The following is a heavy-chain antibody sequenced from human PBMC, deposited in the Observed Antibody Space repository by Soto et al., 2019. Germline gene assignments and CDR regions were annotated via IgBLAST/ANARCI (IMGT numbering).Heavy chain of an antibody. CDR2: INHSGST. V-gene: IGHV4-34*01. D-gene: IGHD3-3*01. CDR3: ARGILEWLFTWFDP. J-gene: IGHJ5*02. Sequence: PSETLSLTCAVYGGSFSGYYWSWIRQPPGKGLEWIGEINHSGSTNYNPSLKSRVTISVDTSKNQFSLKLSSVTAADTAVYYCARGILEWLFTWFDPWGQGTLVTVSS. CDR1: GGSFSGYY.